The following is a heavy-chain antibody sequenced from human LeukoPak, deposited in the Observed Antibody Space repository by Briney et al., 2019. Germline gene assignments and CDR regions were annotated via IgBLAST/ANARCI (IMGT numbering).Heavy chain of an antibody. D-gene: IGHD2-2*03. V-gene: IGHV1-46*01. CDR3: ARGGYCSSTSCVQGVDD. J-gene: IGHJ4*02. CDR2: INPSGGST. CDR1: GYTFTSYY. Sequence: GASVKVSCKASGYTFTSYYMHWVRQAPGQGLEWVGIINPSGGSTSYAQKFQGRVTMTRDTSTSTVYMELSSLRSEDTAVYYCARGGYCSSTSCVQGVDDWGQGALVTASS.